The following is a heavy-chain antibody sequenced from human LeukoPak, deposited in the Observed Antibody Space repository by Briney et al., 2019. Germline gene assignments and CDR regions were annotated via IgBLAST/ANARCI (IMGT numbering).Heavy chain of an antibody. V-gene: IGHV4-34*01. CDR1: GGSFSGYY. D-gene: IGHD3-22*01. CDR3: ARELYSSGYHDAFDI. CDR2: SNLSGST. Sequence: SETLSLTCAVYGGSFSGYYWSWIRQPPGKGLEWIGESNLSGSTNYNTSLKSRVTISVDTSKNQFSLKLSSVTAADTAVYYCARELYSSGYHDAFDIWGQGTMVTVSS. J-gene: IGHJ3*02.